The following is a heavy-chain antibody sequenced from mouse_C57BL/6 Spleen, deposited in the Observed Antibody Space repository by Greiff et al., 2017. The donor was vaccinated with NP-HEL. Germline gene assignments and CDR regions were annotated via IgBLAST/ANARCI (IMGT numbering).Heavy chain of an antibody. CDR2: ISSGSSTI. Sequence: EVQRVESGGGLVKPGGSLKLSCAASGFTFSDYGMHWVRQAPEKGLEWVAYISSGSSTIYYADTVKGRFTISRDNAKNTLFLQMTSLRSEDTAMYDCATLTVTGAMDYWGQGTSVTVSA. J-gene: IGHJ4*01. D-gene: IGHD4-1*01. CDR1: GFTFSDYG. V-gene: IGHV5-17*01. CDR3: ATLTVTGAMDY.